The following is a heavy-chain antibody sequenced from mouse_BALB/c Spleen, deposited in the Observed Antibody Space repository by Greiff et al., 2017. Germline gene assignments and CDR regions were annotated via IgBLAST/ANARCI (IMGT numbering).Heavy chain of an antibody. CDR1: GYAFSSYW. D-gene: IGHD2-4*01. V-gene: IGHV1-80*01. CDR2: IYPGDGDT. J-gene: IGHJ2*01. Sequence: QVQLQESGAELVRPGSSVKMSCTASGYAFSSYWMNWVKQRPGQGLEWIGQIYPGDGDTNYNGKFKGKATLTADKSSSTAYMQLSSLTSEDSAVYFCARSLIYYDYDVGYWGQGTTLTVSS. CDR3: ARSLIYYDYDVGY.